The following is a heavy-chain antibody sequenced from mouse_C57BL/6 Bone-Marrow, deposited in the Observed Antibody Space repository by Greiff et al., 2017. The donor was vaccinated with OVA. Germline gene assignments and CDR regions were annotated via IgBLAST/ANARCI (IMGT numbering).Heavy chain of an antibody. Sequence: ESGPGLVKPSQSLSLTCSVTGYSITSGYYWNWIRQFPGNKLEWMGYISYDGSNNYNPSLKNRISITRDTSKNQFFLKLNSVTTEDTATYYCARDLYYGSSYYAMDYWGQGTSVTVSS. CDR1: GYSITSGYY. V-gene: IGHV3-6*01. CDR3: ARDLYYGSSYYAMDY. J-gene: IGHJ4*01. D-gene: IGHD1-1*01. CDR2: ISYDGSN.